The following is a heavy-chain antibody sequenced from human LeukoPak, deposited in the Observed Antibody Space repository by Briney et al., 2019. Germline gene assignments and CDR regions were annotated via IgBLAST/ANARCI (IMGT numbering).Heavy chain of an antibody. Sequence: GASVKVSCKASGYTFTGYYMHWVRQAPGQGLEWMGWINPNSGGTHYAQSFQGRVTMTRDTSINTAYLELNSLRSDDTAVYYCSKAVRTYSSSFEYWGQGTLVTVSS. CDR3: SKAVRTYSSSFEY. CDR2: INPNSGGT. J-gene: IGHJ4*02. D-gene: IGHD5-12*01. V-gene: IGHV1-2*02. CDR1: GYTFTGYY.